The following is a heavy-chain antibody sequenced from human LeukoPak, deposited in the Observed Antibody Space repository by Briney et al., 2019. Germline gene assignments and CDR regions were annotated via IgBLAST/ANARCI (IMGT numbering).Heavy chain of an antibody. J-gene: IGHJ4*02. CDR2: IYYNGGT. V-gene: IGHV4-61*01. CDR3: ARVKPAYSSSWDGNFDY. CDR1: GASVSSSSFH. Sequence: SETLSLTCSVSGASVSSSSFHWNWIRQPPGKGLELIGYIYYNGGTNYNPSLKSRVTISVDTSKNQFSLKLSSVTAADTAVYYCARVKPAYSSSWDGNFDYWGQGTLVTVSS. D-gene: IGHD6-13*01.